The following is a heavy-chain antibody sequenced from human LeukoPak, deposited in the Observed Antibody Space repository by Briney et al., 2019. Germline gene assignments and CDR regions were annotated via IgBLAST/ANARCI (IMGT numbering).Heavy chain of an antibody. CDR2: IWYDGSNK. CDR1: GFTFSSYG. Sequence: GGSLRLSCVVSGFTFSSYGMHWVRQAPGKGLEWVALIWYDGSNKYYADSVKGRFTISRDNSKNTLYLQMNSLRAEDTAVYYCARESCGYDYCYYGMDVWGQGTTVTVSS. J-gene: IGHJ6*02. CDR3: ARESCGYDYCYYGMDV. V-gene: IGHV3-33*01. D-gene: IGHD5-12*01.